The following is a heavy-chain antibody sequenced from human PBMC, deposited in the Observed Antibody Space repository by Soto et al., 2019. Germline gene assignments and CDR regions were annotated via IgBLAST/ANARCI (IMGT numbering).Heavy chain of an antibody. CDR2: IIPALNSP. CDR1: GGDFRSYA. J-gene: IGHJ3*01. V-gene: IGHV1-69*06. D-gene: IGHD3-3*01. Sequence: QVHLVQSGAEVKKPGSSVKVSCKASGGDFRSYAITWVRQAPGQGLEWMGDIIPALNSPNYAQKFQGRVSITADKSTTTVYLELSSLRSDDTAMFFSARDFGRQAPGLWGQGTMILVSS. CDR3: ARDFGRQAPGL.